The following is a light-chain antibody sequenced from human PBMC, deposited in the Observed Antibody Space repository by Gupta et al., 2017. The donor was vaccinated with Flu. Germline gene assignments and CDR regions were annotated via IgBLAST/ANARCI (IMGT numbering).Light chain of an antibody. CDR3: QSADRSGTYWV. CDR2: KDR. V-gene: IGLV3-25*02. J-gene: IGLJ3*02. CDR1: PLPEEY. Sequence: YELTQPPSLSVSPGQTARITCSGEPLPEEYVYWYQQKPGQAPVLVIYKDRDRPPGIPDRFSGSNSGTTVTLTISGVQAEDEAEYYCQSADRSGTYWVFGGGTKLTVL.